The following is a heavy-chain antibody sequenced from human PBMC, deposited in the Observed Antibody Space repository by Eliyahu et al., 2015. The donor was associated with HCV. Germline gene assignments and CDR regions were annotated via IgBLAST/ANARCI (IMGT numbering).Heavy chain of an antibody. J-gene: IGHJ4*02. CDR1: GFGXGXYG. D-gene: IGHD3-22*01. CDR3: ARGRVYDGMGYGADN. V-gene: IGHV3-33*01. CDR2: IWHDGSKE. Sequence: QVQLVESGGGVXQPGXSLRLSXAASGFGXGXYGMHWVRQAPGKGLEWVAVIWHDGSKEDYADSVKGRFTISRDNSKNTLYLQMNSLRAEDTAVYYCARGRVYDGMGYGADNWGQGILVTVSS.